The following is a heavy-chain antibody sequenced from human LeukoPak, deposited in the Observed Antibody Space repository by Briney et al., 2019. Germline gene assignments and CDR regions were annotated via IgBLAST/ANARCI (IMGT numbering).Heavy chain of an antibody. CDR3: AKDGGSYSPYFYMDV. J-gene: IGHJ6*03. CDR1: GFTFSTYG. Sequence: GGSLRLSCAASGFTFSTYGMHWVRQAPGKGLEWVAFIRHDGTYKYNADSVKGRLTSSRDNSKNTLYLQMNSLRAEDTAVYYCAKDGGSYSPYFYMDVWGKGTTVTVSS. D-gene: IGHD1-26*01. V-gene: IGHV3-30*02. CDR2: IRHDGTYK.